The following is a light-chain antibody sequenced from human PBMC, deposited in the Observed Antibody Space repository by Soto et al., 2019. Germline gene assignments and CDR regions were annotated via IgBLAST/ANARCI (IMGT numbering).Light chain of an antibody. Sequence: QSALTQPASVSGSPGQSITISCTGTSSDVGGYNYVSWYQQHPGKAPKLMIYEVTHRPSGVSDRFSGSKSGNTASLTISGLQAEDEADYYCGSYTTSSTWVFGGGTKLTVL. V-gene: IGLV2-14*01. CDR3: GSYTTSSTWV. J-gene: IGLJ3*02. CDR2: EVT. CDR1: SSDVGGYNY.